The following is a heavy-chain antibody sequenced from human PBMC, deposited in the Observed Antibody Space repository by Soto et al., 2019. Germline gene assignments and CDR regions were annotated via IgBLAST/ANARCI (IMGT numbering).Heavy chain of an antibody. V-gene: IGHV3-23*01. Sequence: EVQLLESGGGLVQPGGSLRLSCAASGFTFSSYAMTWVRQAPGKGLEWVSVISGSGGSTYHADSVKGRFTISRDNSKKTLYLQMNSLRAEDTAVYYCAETLYYYDTGGYQWGQGTLVTVSS. J-gene: IGHJ4*02. CDR2: ISGSGGST. CDR3: AETLYYYDTGGYQ. D-gene: IGHD3-22*01. CDR1: GFTFSSYA.